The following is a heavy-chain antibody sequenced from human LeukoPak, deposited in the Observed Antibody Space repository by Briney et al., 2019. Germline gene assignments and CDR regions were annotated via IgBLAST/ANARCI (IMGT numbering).Heavy chain of an antibody. J-gene: IGHJ5*02. V-gene: IGHV1-46*01. Sequence: ASVKVSCKASGYTFSNFYMHWVRQAPGQGFEWMGVVNPSGGGTSYAQTFQARLTMTRDMSTTTVYMELSSLRSEDTAVYYCVRTLGAVLDSRYWFDPWGQGTLVTVSS. CDR3: VRTLGAVLDSRYWFDP. CDR1: GYTFSNFY. CDR2: VNPSGGGT. D-gene: IGHD3-16*01.